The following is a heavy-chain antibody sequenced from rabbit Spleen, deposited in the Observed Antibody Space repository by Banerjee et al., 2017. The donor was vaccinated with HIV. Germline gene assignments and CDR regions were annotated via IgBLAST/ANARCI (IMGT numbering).Heavy chain of an antibody. J-gene: IGHJ4*01. V-gene: IGHV1S45*01. CDR3: ARDGYSRGWGIILYYFNL. CDR1: GFSFSSSYY. Sequence: QEQLEESGGGLVKPEGSLTLTCKASGFSFSSSYYMCWVRQAPGKGLEWIGCIGFGSTGNTYYASWAKGRFTISKTSSTTVTLQMTSLTAADTATYFCARDGYSRGWGIILYYFNLWGPGTLVTVS. CDR2: IGFGSTGNT. D-gene: IGHD4-1*01.